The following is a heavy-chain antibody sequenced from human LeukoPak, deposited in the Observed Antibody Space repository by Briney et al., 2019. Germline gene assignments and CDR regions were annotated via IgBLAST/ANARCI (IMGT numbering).Heavy chain of an antibody. CDR2: INQDGSEK. CDR3: ARDPSRRYTYGYGES. D-gene: IGHD5-18*01. Sequence: GGSLRLSCAASGFTFSGYWMNWVRQPPGKGLECVANINQDGSEKYYVDSVKGRFTISRDNARSSLYLQMNSLRAEDTGLYYCARDPSRRYTYGYGESWGQGTLVTVSS. J-gene: IGHJ5*02. V-gene: IGHV3-7*01. CDR1: GFTFSGYW.